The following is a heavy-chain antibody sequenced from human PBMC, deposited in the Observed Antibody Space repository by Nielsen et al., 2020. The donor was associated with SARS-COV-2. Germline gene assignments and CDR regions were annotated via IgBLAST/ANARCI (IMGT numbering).Heavy chain of an antibody. CDR2: INAGNGNT. Sequence: ASVKVSCKASGYTFTSYAMHWVRQAPGQRLEWMGWINAGNGNTKYSQKFQGRVTITRDTSASTAYMELSSLRSEDTAVYYCARAGDYRFYYYYYGMDVWGRGTTVTVSS. CDR3: ARAGDYRFYYYYYGMDV. CDR1: GYTFTSYA. D-gene: IGHD4-11*01. J-gene: IGHJ6*02. V-gene: IGHV1-3*01.